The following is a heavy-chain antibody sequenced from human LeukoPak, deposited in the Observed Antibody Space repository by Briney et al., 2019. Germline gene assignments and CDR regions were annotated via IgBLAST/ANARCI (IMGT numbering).Heavy chain of an antibody. V-gene: IGHV1-2*02. J-gene: IGHJ4*02. CDR1: GYTFTSYD. D-gene: IGHD5-18*01. CDR2: INPNSGGT. Sequence: GASVKVSCKASGYTFTSYDINWVRQAPGQGLEWMGWINPNSGGTNYAQKFQGRVTMTRDTSISTAYMELSRLRSDDTAVYYCAAGSIQLWSGLDYWGQGTLVTVSS. CDR3: AAGSIQLWSGLDY.